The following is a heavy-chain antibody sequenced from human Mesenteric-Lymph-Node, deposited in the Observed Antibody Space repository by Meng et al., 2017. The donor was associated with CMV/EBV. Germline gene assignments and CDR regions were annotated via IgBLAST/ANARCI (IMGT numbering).Heavy chain of an antibody. CDR1: GFTFSSYN. Sequence: GGSLRLSCAASGFTFSSYNMNWVRQAPGKGLEWVSSISPSNTYIYYADSVMGRFTISRDNAKNSLYLQMSSLRAEDTAVYYCARDRSQKYCSGDSCYYYWGQGTLVTVSS. CDR3: ARDRSQKYCSGDSCYYY. CDR2: ISPSNTYI. J-gene: IGHJ4*02. V-gene: IGHV3-21*01. D-gene: IGHD2-15*01.